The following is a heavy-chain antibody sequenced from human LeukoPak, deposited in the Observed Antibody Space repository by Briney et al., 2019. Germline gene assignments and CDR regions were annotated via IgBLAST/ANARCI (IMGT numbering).Heavy chain of an antibody. CDR1: GFTFSDYY. V-gene: IGHV3-11*06. D-gene: IGHD2-2*01. Sequence: GGSLRLSCAASGFTFSDYYMNWIRQAPGKGLEWVSSISSTSTYIHDADSVKGRFTVFRDNSKNTLYLQMNSLRAEDTAVYYCAKDPTWYQLPHHDAFDIWGQGTMVTVSS. CDR2: ISSTSTYI. J-gene: IGHJ3*02. CDR3: AKDPTWYQLPHHDAFDI.